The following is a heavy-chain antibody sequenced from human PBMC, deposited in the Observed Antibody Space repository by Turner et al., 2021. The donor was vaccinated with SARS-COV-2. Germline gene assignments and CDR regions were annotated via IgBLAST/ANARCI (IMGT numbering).Heavy chain of an antibody. CDR3: AKGSGVYCSRSCYNGYFDY. CDR2: ISYDGSNK. CDR1: GFTFSSYG. Sequence: QVQLVESGGGVVQPGRSLRLSCAASGFTFSSYGMHWVRQAPGKGLEWVAAISYDGSNKYYADSVKGRFTISRDNSKNTLYLQMNSLRAEDTAVYYCAKGSGVYCSRSCYNGYFDYWGQGTLVTVSS. V-gene: IGHV3-30*18. D-gene: IGHD2-2*02. J-gene: IGHJ4*02.